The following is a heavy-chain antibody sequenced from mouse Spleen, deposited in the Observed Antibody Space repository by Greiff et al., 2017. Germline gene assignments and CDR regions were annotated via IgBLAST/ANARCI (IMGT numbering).Heavy chain of an antibody. CDR3: ARPIYDGYWYFDV. CDR2: ILPSIGRT. Sequence: QVQLQQSGSELRSPGSSVKLSCKDFDSEVFPIAYMSWVRQKPGHGFEWIGGILPSIGRTIYGEKFEDKATLDADTLSNTAYLELNRLTSEDSAIYSCARPIYDGYWYFDVWGTGTTVTVSS. D-gene: IGHD2-3*01. V-gene: IGHV15-2*01. CDR1: DSEVFPIAY. J-gene: IGHJ1*03.